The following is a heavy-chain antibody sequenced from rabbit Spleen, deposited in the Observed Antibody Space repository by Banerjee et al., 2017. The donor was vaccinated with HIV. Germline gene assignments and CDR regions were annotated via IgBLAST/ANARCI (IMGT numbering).Heavy chain of an antibody. Sequence: HLKESGGGLVQPGGSLKLSCTASGFTLSSYYMNWVRQAPGKGLEWIGYIDPVFGITYYANWVSGRFSISRENAQNTVFLQMTSLTAADTATYFCARDLTDVIGWNFGWWGPGTLVTVS. J-gene: IGHJ4*01. V-gene: IGHV1S7*01. CDR3: ARDLTDVIGWNFGW. CDR2: IDPVFGIT. CDR1: GFTLSSYY. D-gene: IGHD1-1*01.